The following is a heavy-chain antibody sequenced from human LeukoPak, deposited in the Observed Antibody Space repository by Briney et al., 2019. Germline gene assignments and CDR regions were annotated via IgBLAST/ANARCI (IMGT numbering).Heavy chain of an antibody. D-gene: IGHD5-24*01. CDR1: GGPISSYY. CDR2: IYYTGNT. Sequence: NTSETLSLTCTVSGGPISSYYWSWIRQPPGKGLEWIGYIYYTGNTNYNPSLKSRVTISVDTSKNQFSLKLSSVTAADTAVYYCARDRLQLQSWGQGTLVTVSS. CDR3: ARDRLQLQS. V-gene: IGHV4-59*01. J-gene: IGHJ5*02.